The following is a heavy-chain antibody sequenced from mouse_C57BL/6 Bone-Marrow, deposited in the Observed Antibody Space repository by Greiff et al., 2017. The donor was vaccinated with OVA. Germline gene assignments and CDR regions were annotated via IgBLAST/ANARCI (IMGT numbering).Heavy chain of an antibody. CDR3: AEATVVARWYFDV. V-gene: IGHV3-6*01. CDR1: GYSITSGYY. D-gene: IGHD1-1*01. CDR2: ISYDGSN. Sequence: EVQRVESGPGLVKPSQSLSLTCSVTGYSITSGYYWNWIRQFPGNKLEWMGYISYDGSNNYNPSLKNRISITRDTSKNQFFLKLNSVTTEDTATYYCAEATVVARWYFDVWGTGTTVTVSS. J-gene: IGHJ1*03.